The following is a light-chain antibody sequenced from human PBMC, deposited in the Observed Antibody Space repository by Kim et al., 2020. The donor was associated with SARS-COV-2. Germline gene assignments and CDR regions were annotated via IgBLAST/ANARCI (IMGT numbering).Light chain of an antibody. CDR2: EVT. CDR1: GSDVESYNH. Sequence: QSITISCTGSGSDVESYNHVSWYQHHPGKAPKVIIYEVTKRPSGISNRFSGSKSGNTASLTISGLLPEDEGDYYCCSSYATSSTFVFGGGTQLTVL. CDR3: CSSYATSSTFV. V-gene: IGLV2-23*02. J-gene: IGLJ2*01.